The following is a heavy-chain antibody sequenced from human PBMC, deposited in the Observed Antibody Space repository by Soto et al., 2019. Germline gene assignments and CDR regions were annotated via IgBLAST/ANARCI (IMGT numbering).Heavy chain of an antibody. CDR2: IYYSGST. D-gene: IGHD3-22*01. V-gene: IGHV4-31*03. Sequence: SETLSLTCTVSGGSISSGGYHWSWIRQHPGKGLEWIGYIYYSGSTYYNPSLKSRVTISVDTSKNQFSLKLSSVTAADTAVYYCARDSAYYYDSSGYWVVFDYWGQGTLVTVSS. J-gene: IGHJ4*02. CDR1: GGSISSGGYH. CDR3: ARDSAYYYDSSGYWVVFDY.